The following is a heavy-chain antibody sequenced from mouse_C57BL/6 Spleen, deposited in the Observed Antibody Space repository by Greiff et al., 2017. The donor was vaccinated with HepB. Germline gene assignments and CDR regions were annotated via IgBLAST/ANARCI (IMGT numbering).Heavy chain of an antibody. V-gene: IGHV1-54*01. CDR2: INPGSGGT. Sequence: VQLQQSGAELVRPGTSVKVSCKASGYAFTNYLLEWVKQRPGQGLEWIGVINPGSGGTNYNEKFKGKATLTADKSSSTAYMQLSSLTSEDSAVYFCARSNYYGSSYWGQGTTLTVSS. D-gene: IGHD1-1*01. CDR1: GYAFTNYL. J-gene: IGHJ2*01. CDR3: ARSNYYGSSY.